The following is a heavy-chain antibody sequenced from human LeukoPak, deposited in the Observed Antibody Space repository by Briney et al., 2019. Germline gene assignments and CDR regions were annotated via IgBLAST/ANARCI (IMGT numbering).Heavy chain of an antibody. Sequence: GGSLRLSCAAPGFTFSSYAMHWVRQAPGKGLEWVAVISYDGSNKYYADSVKGRFTISRDNSKNTLYLQMNSLRAEDTAVYYCAREFEVDYYDSPFDPWGQGTLVTVSS. J-gene: IGHJ5*02. V-gene: IGHV3-30*04. CDR1: GFTFSSYA. D-gene: IGHD3-22*01. CDR3: AREFEVDYYDSPFDP. CDR2: ISYDGSNK.